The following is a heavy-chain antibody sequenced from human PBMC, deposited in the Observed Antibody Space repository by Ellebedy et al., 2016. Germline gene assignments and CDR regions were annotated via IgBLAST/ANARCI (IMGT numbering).Heavy chain of an antibody. CDR2: INWSSETS. V-gene: IGHV3-9*01. D-gene: IGHD5-18*01. CDR1: GFDFEDFA. CDR3: AKARGFSYGQGAFDL. J-gene: IGHJ3*01. Sequence: GGSLRLSXAASGFDFEDFAMHWVRQVPGKGLEWVAGINWSSETSAYADSVRGRFTISRDNAKNSLYLHMRTLRSDDSALYRCAKARGFSYGQGAFDLWGLGTMVTVSS.